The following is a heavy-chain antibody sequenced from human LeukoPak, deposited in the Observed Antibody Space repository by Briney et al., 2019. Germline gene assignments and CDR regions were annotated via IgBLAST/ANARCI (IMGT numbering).Heavy chain of an antibody. Sequence: SETLSLTCTVSGGSISSYYWSWIRQPPGKGLEWIGYIYYSGSTNYNPSLKSRVTIPVDTSKNQFSLKLSSVTAAGTAVYYCARGGGYGDSGDYWGQGTLVTVSS. CDR3: ARGGGYGDSGDY. CDR1: GGSISSYY. V-gene: IGHV4-59*01. D-gene: IGHD4-17*01. CDR2: IYYSGST. J-gene: IGHJ4*02.